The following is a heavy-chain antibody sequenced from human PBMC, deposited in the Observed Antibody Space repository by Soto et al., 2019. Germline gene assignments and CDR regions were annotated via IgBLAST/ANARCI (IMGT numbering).Heavy chain of an antibody. Sequence: VQLQQWGAGLLKPSETLSLTCAVYGGSFSGYHWSWFRQPPGKGLEWIGEINPSGSINYNPSLKSRVTISVETCKNQFSLILSSVTAGDTTVYYCATFVGATTITRGSPRDYWGQGTLVTVSS. D-gene: IGHD3-10*01. J-gene: IGHJ4*02. V-gene: IGHV4-34*01. CDR2: INPSGSI. CDR3: ATFVGATTITRGSPRDY. CDR1: GGSFSGYH.